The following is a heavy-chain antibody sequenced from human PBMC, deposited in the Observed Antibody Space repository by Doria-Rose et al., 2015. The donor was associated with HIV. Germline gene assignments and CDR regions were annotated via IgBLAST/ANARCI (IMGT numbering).Heavy chain of an antibody. CDR3: ARIKSSRWYHKYYFDF. D-gene: IGHD6-13*01. Sequence: VTLEESGPVLVKPTETLTLTCTVSGVSLSSPGMGVSWIRQPPGKALEWLAQSFSDDERSYTTSLKSRLTISRGTSKSQVVLTMTDMDPVDTATYYCARIKSSRWYHKYYFDFWGQGTLVIVSA. V-gene: IGHV2-26*01. CDR1: GVSLSSPGMG. CDR2: SFSDDER. J-gene: IGHJ4*02.